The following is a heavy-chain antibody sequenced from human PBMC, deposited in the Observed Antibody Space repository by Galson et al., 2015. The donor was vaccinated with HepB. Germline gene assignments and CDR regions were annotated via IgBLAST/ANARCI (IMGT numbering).Heavy chain of an antibody. CDR1: GFSLSSSGVG. D-gene: IGHD6-13*01. CDR2: IYWDDDK. CDR3: VLAGQQLAFDY. Sequence: PALVKPTQTLTLTCTFSGFSLSSSGVGVGWIRQPPGKALEWLALIYWDDDKRYSPSLKGRLTITKDTSKNQVVLTMTNMDPVDTATYYCVLAGQQLAFDYWGQGTLVTVSS. J-gene: IGHJ4*02. V-gene: IGHV2-5*02.